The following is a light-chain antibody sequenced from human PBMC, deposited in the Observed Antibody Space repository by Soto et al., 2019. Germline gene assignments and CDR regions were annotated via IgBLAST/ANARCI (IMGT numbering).Light chain of an antibody. CDR1: RSDVGAYNS. J-gene: IGLJ1*01. CDR2: AVS. CDR3: SSYTSSSTQV. Sequence: QSALTQPASVSGSPGQSITISCSGTRSDVGAYNSVSWYQQHPGKVPKLIIYAVSIRPSGISNRFSGSKSGNTASLTISGLQAEDEADYYCSSYTSSSTQVFGTGTKLTVL. V-gene: IGLV2-14*01.